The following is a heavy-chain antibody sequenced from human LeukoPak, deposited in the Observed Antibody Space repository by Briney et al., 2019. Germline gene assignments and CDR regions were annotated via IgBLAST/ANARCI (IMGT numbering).Heavy chain of an antibody. CDR3: AGTDSSGYYFLEVDY. J-gene: IGHJ4*02. CDR2: ISRSGSTK. Sequence: GGSLRLSCAASGFTFSDYNMRWIRQAPGKGLEWVSSISRSGSTKYYADSVKGRFTISRDNAKNSLYLQMNSLRAEDTALYYCAGTDSSGYYFLEVDYWGQGTLVTVSS. D-gene: IGHD3-22*01. CDR1: GFTFSDYN. V-gene: IGHV3-11*01.